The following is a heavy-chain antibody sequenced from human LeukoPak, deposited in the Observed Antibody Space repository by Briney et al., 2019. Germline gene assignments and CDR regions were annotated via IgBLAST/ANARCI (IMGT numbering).Heavy chain of an antibody. J-gene: IGHJ4*02. CDR2: INSDGSST. D-gene: IGHD3-10*01. CDR1: GFTFSSSW. Sequence: PGGSLRLSCAASGFTFSSSWMHWVRQAPEKGLVWVSRINSDGSSTSYADSVKGRFTISRDNAKNTLFLQMNSLRAEDTAVYNCARGSGLAGGVPFDYWGQGTLVTVSS. V-gene: IGHV3-74*01. CDR3: ARGSGLAGGVPFDY.